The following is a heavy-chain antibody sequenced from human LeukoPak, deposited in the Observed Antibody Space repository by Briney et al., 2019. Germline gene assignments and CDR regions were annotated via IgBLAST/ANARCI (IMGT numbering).Heavy chain of an antibody. CDR1: GFTASSNY. Sequence: PGGSLRLSCAASGFTASSNYMSWVRQAPGMGLEWVSAIGGSDGNTYYADSVKGRFTISRDNSKNSLYLQINSLRADDTAVYYCAKVQYSDYDMNFDSWGQGTLVTVSS. CDR3: AKVQYSDYDMNFDS. D-gene: IGHD5-12*01. J-gene: IGHJ4*02. CDR2: IGGSDGNT. V-gene: IGHV3-23*01.